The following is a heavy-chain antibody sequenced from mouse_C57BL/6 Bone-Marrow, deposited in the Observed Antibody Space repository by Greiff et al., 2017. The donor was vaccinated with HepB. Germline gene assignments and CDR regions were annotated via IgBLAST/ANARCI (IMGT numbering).Heavy chain of an antibody. V-gene: IGHV1-58*01. CDR3: ARSPDYYGSSYEDY. CDR1: GYTFTSYG. J-gene: IGHJ2*01. D-gene: IGHD1-1*01. Sequence: VHVKQSGAELVRPGSSVKMSCKTSGYTFTSYGINWVKQRPGQGLEWIGYIYIGNGYTEYNEKFKGKATLTSDTSSSTAYMQLSSLTSEDSAIYFCARSPDYYGSSYEDYWGQGTTLTVFS. CDR2: IYIGNGYT.